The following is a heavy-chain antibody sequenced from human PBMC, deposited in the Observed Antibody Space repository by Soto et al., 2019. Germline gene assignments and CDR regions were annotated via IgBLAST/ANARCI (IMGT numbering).Heavy chain of an antibody. Sequence: GESLKISCKGSGYSFTSHWIAWVRQMPGKGLEWMGIIHPGDSNIRYSPSFEGQVTISADEPITTAYLQWTSLKASDTAMYYCARLGYDGIFYGMDVWGQGTTVTVSS. CDR2: IHPGDSNI. CDR1: GYSFTSHW. V-gene: IGHV5-51*01. CDR3: ARLGYDGIFYGMDV. D-gene: IGHD5-12*01. J-gene: IGHJ6*02.